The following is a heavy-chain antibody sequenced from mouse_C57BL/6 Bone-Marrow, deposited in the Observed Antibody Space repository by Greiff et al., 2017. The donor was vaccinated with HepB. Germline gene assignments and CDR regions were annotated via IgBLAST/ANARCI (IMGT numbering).Heavy chain of an antibody. CDR1: GYTFTDYN. Sequence: VQLQQSGPELVKLGASVKIPCKASGYTFTDYNMDWVKQSHGKSLEWIGDINPNNGGTIYNQKFKGKATLTVDKSSSTAYMELRSLTSEDTAVYYCAREGIYYDYDEGFAYWGQGTLVTVSA. D-gene: IGHD2-4*01. V-gene: IGHV1-18*01. CDR2: INPNNGGT. CDR3: AREGIYYDYDEGFAY. J-gene: IGHJ3*01.